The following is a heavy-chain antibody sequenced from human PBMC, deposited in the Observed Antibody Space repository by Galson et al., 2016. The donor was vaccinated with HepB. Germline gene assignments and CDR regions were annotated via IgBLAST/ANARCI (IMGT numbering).Heavy chain of an antibody. V-gene: IGHV4-4*02. D-gene: IGHD6-13*01. CDR3: AALVSSWSQLDY. CDR1: NGSIISSNW. Sequence: SETLSLTCAVSNGSIISSNWWNWVRQPPGKGLEWIGEIYHSGSTNYNPSFTSRVTISIDKSRNQFSLRLTSVTAADTAVYYCAALVSSWSQLDYWGQGMLVTVSS. J-gene: IGHJ4*02. CDR2: IYHSGST.